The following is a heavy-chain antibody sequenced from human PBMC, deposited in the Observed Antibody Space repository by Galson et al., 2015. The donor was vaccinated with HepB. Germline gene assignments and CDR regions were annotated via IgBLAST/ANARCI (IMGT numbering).Heavy chain of an antibody. CDR2: ISANGGTT. Sequence: SLRLSCAASGLTFSNSAMTWVRQAPGEGLEWVSSISANGGTTYYADSVKGRFTISRDNFRSTVSLQMNSLRADDTAVYFCARVVLERFFGYDDYYGMDVWGQGTTVTVSS. V-gene: IGHV3-23*01. CDR3: ARVVLERFFGYDDYYGMDV. CDR1: GLTFSNSA. J-gene: IGHJ6*02. D-gene: IGHD3-3*01.